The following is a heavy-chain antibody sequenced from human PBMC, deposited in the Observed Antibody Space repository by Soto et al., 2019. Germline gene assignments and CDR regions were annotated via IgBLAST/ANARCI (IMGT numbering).Heavy chain of an antibody. J-gene: IGHJ6*02. CDR3: AKGGAYSSSWYYYYGMDV. D-gene: IGHD6-13*01. CDR1: GFTFSSYA. Sequence: GGSLRLSCAASGFTFSSYAMSWVRQAPGKGLEWVSAISGSGGSTYYADSVKGRFTISRDNSKNTLYLQMNSLRAEDTAVYYCAKGGAYSSSWYYYYGMDVWGQGTTVTVSS. V-gene: IGHV3-23*01. CDR2: ISGSGGST.